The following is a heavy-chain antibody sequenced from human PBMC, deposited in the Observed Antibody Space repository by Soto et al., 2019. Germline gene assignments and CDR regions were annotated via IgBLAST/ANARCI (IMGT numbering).Heavy chain of an antibody. D-gene: IGHD3-3*01. CDR1: GYSLTSYW. CDR3: AATPGPRSEYYDFWSGYPTHYFDY. Sequence: GESLKISCNGSGYSLTSYWISWVRQMPWKGLEWMGRIDPSDSYTNYSPSFQGHVTISADKSISTAYLQWSSLKASDTAMYYCAATPGPRSEYYDFWSGYPTHYFDYWGQGTLVTVSS. CDR2: IDPSDSYT. V-gene: IGHV5-10-1*01. J-gene: IGHJ4*02.